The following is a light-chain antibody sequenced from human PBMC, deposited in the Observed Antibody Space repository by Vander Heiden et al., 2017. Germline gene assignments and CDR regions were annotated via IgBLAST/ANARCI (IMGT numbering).Light chain of an antibody. CDR2: GAS. J-gene: IGKJ4*01. CDR3: QQYGSSPLT. CDR1: QSVSSSH. Sequence: EIVLTQSPCTLSLSPGERATLSCRASQSVSSSHLAWYQQKPGQAPRLLIYGASSRATGIPDRFSGSGSGTDFTLTISRLEPEDFAVYFCQQYGSSPLTFGGGTKVEIK. V-gene: IGKV3-20*01.